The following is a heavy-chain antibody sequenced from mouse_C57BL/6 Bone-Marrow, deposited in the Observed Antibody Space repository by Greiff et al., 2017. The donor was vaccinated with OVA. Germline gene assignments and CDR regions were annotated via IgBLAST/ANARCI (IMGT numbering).Heavy chain of an antibody. V-gene: IGHV7-3*01. Sequence: EVKLVESGGGLVQPGGSLSLSCAASGFTFTDYYMSWVRQPPGKALEWLGFIRNKANGYTTEYSASVKGRFTISRDNSQSILYLQMNALRAEDSATYYCARSGSTVVAMDYWGQGTSVTVSS. CDR3: ARSGSTVVAMDY. D-gene: IGHD1-1*01. J-gene: IGHJ4*01. CDR1: GFTFTDYY. CDR2: IRNKANGYTT.